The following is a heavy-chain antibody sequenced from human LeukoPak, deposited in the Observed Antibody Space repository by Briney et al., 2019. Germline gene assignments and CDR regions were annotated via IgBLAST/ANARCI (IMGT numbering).Heavy chain of an antibody. CDR3: AKAHCSSTSCSRADN. CDR1: DFTFRTYA. V-gene: IGHV3-23*01. J-gene: IGHJ4*02. CDR2: ISDSGSNT. Sequence: GGSLRLSCAASDFTFRTYAMTWVRQAPGKGLEWVSAISDSGSNTFYADSVKGRFTISRDNSKNMLYLQMNSLRADDTAVYYCAKAHCSSTSCSRADNWGQGTLVTVSS. D-gene: IGHD2-2*01.